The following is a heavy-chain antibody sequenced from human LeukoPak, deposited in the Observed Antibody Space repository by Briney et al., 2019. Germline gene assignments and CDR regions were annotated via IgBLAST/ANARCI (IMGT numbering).Heavy chain of an antibody. CDR2: INHSGST. Sequence: SETLSLTCAVYGGSFSGYYWSCIRQPPGKGLEWIGEINHSGSTNYNPSLKSRVTISVDTSKNQFSLKLSSVTAADTAVYYCARVGDQIIDYWGQGTLVTVSS. CDR3: ARVGDQIIDY. J-gene: IGHJ4*02. CDR1: GGSFSGYY. D-gene: IGHD3-16*01. V-gene: IGHV4-34*01.